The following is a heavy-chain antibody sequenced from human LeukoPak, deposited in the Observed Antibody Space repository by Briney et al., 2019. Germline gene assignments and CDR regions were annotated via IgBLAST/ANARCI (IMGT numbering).Heavy chain of an antibody. J-gene: IGHJ4*02. D-gene: IGHD5-18*01. Sequence: GGALRLSCAASGFTLISNYMSWVRQAPGKGLEWVSVIFSGGTTYYADSVKGRFRISRDNSKNTLHLQMNTLRAEDTAVYYCARDQYSYAHAAHWGQGTLVTVSS. V-gene: IGHV3-66*01. CDR1: GFTLISNY. CDR3: ARDQYSYAHAAH. CDR2: IFSGGTT.